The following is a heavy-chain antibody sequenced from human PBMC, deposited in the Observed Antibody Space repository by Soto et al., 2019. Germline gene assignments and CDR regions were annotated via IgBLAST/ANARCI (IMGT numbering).Heavy chain of an antibody. J-gene: IGHJ4*02. CDR2: IWYDGSYK. CDR3: ARGFYATWLQSD. D-gene: IGHD5-18*01. Sequence: QVQLVESGGGVVQPGRSLTLSCAASGFSFSTYDMHWVRQAPGKGLEWVAVIWYDGSYKDYGDSVKGRCTVSRDNSKNTLSLQMNSLRAEDTAVYYCARGFYATWLQSDWGVGNPVIVSS. CDR1: GFSFSTYD. V-gene: IGHV3-33*01.